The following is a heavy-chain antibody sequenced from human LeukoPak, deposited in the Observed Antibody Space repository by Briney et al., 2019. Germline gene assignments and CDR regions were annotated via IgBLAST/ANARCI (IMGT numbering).Heavy chain of an antibody. Sequence: SDTLSLTCAVYGGSFSGYYWSWIRQPPGKGVEWIGEINHSGSTNYNPSLKSRVTISVDTSKNQFSLKLSSVTAADTAVYYCASHYYGSGSFDYWGQGTLVTVSS. J-gene: IGHJ4*02. CDR3: ASHYYGSGSFDY. CDR2: INHSGST. CDR1: GGSFSGYY. D-gene: IGHD3-10*01. V-gene: IGHV4-34*01.